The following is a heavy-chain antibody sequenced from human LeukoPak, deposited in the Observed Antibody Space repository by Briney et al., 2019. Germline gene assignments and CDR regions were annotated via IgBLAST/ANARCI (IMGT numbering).Heavy chain of an antibody. J-gene: IGHJ4*02. CDR2: IYYSGST. D-gene: IGHD2-21*01. CDR1: GGSMGSSSYF. Sequence: PSETLSLTCAVSGGSMGSSSYFWGWIRQPPGKGLECIGSIYYSGSTYYNPSLKSRVTISVDTSKNQFSLKLSSVTAADTAVYYCARWERWRFFNYWGQGTLVTVSS. CDR3: ARWERWRFFNY. V-gene: IGHV4-39*01.